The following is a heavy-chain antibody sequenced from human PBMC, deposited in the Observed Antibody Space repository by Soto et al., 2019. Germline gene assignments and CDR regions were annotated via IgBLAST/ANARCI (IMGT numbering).Heavy chain of an antibody. Sequence: EVHLVESGGGLVKPGGSLRLSCAVSGFTFSSCTMNWVRQAPGKGLEWVSSISPSTSHIYYADSVKGRFTISRDNAKNSLFLQMNSLRAEDTAVYYCSGCSGGACHQNYGMDVWVPGTTVTVSS. CDR1: GFTFSSCT. J-gene: IGHJ6*02. D-gene: IGHD2-15*01. V-gene: IGHV3-21*01. CDR3: SGCSGGACHQNYGMDV. CDR2: ISPSTSHI.